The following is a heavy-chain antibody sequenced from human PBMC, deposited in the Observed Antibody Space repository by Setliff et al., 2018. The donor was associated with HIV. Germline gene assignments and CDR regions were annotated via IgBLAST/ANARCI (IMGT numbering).Heavy chain of an antibody. V-gene: IGHV4-38-2*01. CDR1: GYSINSGFS. J-gene: IGHJ5*02. D-gene: IGHD6-19*01. CDR2: IYQSGSI. CDR3: ARPRRVRRRAWYWFDI. Sequence: SETLSLTCAASGYSINSGFSRAWIRQPPGQGPQWIGSIYQSGSIYYNPALQSRVTISVDSSKNQFCLNLFSVTAAATAVYYCARPRRVRRRAWYWFDIWGQGTLVTVSS.